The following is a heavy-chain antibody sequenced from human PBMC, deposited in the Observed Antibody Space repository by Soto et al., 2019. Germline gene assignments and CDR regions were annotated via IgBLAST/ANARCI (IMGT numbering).Heavy chain of an antibody. V-gene: IGHV3-66*01. CDR3: AREGTSSRFFDI. Sequence: GGSLRLSCAASGFTVTQNYMSWVRQAPGKGLEWLSVIYSGTSTFYADSVKGRFTNSRDYSKNTLYLQMNRLRAEDTAVYYCAREGTSSRFFDIWGQGTMVTVSS. J-gene: IGHJ3*02. CDR1: GFTVTQNY. D-gene: IGHD6-13*01. CDR2: IYSGTST.